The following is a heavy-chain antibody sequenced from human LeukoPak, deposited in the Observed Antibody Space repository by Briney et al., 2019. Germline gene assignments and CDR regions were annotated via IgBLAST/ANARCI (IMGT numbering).Heavy chain of an antibody. CDR1: GGSISSHY. Sequence: SETLSLTCTVSGGSISSHYWTWIRQPPRKGLEWIGYIYYSGSTNYNPSLKSRVTISVDTSKNQFSLKLSSVTAADTAVYYCARAVHSSWSGSYYYYMDVWGKGTTVTVSS. CDR2: IYYSGST. V-gene: IGHV4-59*11. D-gene: IGHD3-3*01. CDR3: ARAVHSSWSGSYYYYMDV. J-gene: IGHJ6*03.